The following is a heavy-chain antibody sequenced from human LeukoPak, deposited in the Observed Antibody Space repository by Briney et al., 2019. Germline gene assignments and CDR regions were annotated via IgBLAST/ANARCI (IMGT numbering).Heavy chain of an antibody. CDR1: GGSISSGGYY. J-gene: IGHJ4*02. CDR2: IYYSGST. D-gene: IGHD5-18*01. CDR3: ASEVDTSYYFDY. Sequence: SQTLSLTCTVSGGSISSGGYYWSWIRQHPGTGLEWIGYIYYSGSTYYNPSLKSRVTISVDTSKNQFSLKLSSVTAADTAVYYCASEVDTSYYFDYWGQETLVTVSS. V-gene: IGHV4-31*03.